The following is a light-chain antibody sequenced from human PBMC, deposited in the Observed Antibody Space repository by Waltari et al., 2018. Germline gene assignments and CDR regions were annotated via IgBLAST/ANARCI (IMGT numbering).Light chain of an antibody. CDR2: KAS. Sequence: IQMTQSPSTLSASVGDRVTITCRASQRISSWLAWYQQKPGKAPKLLIYKASSLESGVPSRFSGSGSGTEFTLTISNLQPDDFASYYCQQYDSFLLTFGGGTKVEIK. CDR1: QRISSW. V-gene: IGKV1-5*03. CDR3: QQYDSFLLT. J-gene: IGKJ4*01.